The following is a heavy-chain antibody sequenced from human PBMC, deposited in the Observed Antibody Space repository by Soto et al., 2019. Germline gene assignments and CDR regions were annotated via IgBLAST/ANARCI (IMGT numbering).Heavy chain of an antibody. D-gene: IGHD4-17*01. Sequence: EVQLVESGGGLVQPGGSLRLSCAASGFTFSSYWIHWVRQAPGKGLVWVSRIGSDGSPTGYADSVKGRFTISRDNAKNTLYLQMSSLRAEDTAVYYCARGRGYGDYFYFDYWGQGTLVTVSS. J-gene: IGHJ4*02. CDR2: IGSDGSPT. V-gene: IGHV3-74*01. CDR3: ARGRGYGDYFYFDY. CDR1: GFTFSSYW.